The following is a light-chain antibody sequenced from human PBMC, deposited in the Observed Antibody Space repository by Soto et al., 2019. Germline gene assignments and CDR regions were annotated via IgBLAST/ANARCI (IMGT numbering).Light chain of an antibody. V-gene: IGLV2-11*01. CDR2: DVS. CDR3: CSYAGSSTHYV. J-gene: IGLJ1*01. Sequence: QSVLTQPRSVSGSHGQSVTISCIGTTSDVGGYNYVSWYQQHPDKAPKLLIYDVSKRPSGVPDRFSGSKSGNTASLTISGLQAEDEADYYCCSYAGSSTHYVFGTGTKLTVL. CDR1: TSDVGGYNY.